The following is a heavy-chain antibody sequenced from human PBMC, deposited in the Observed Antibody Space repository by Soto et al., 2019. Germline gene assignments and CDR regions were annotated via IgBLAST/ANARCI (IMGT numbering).Heavy chain of an antibody. J-gene: IGHJ6*03. V-gene: IGHV3-7*01. D-gene: IGHD6-6*01. CDR1: GFTFSSYW. Sequence: GGSLRLSCAASGFTFSSYWMSWVRQAPGKGLEWVANIKQDGSEKYYVDSVKGRFTISRDNAKNSLYLQMNSLRAEDTAVYYCATQYSSSSRYYYYYMDVWGKGTTVTV. CDR2: IKQDGSEK. CDR3: ATQYSSSSRYYYYYMDV.